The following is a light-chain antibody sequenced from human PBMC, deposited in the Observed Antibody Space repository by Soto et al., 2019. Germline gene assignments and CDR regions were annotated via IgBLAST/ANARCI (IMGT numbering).Light chain of an antibody. CDR1: QRINNNF. V-gene: IGKV3-20*01. CDR3: PQYGISPGFT. J-gene: IGKJ3*01. Sequence: EVVLTQSPGTLSLSPGERATLSCRASQRINNNFLAWYQQKPGQAPRLLIYGASSRATGIPDRFTGSGSGTDFTLTISRLEPEDFAVYYCPQYGISPGFTFGPGTKVDIK. CDR2: GAS.